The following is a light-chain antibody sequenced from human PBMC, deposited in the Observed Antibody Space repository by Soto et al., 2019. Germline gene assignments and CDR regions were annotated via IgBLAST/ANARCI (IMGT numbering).Light chain of an antibody. CDR1: RSNIGGHN. CDR3: AAWDDSLNGAV. J-gene: IGLJ7*01. CDR2: KNS. V-gene: IGLV1-47*01. Sequence: QSVLTQPPSASGTPGQRVAISCSGSRSNIGGHNVYWYQQLPGTAPKLLIYKNSQRPSWVSDRFSGSKSGTSASLAISGLRSEDEADYYCAAWDDSLNGAVFGGGTPLTVL.